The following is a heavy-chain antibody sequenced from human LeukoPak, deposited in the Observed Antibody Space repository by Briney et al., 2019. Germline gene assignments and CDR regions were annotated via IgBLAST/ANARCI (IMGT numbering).Heavy chain of an antibody. CDR2: TYYRSKWYN. CDR3: AATSSSWYLDAEYGMDV. CDR1: GDSVSSNSAA. D-gene: IGHD6-13*01. Sequence: SQTLSLTCAISGDSVSSNSAAWNWIGQSPSRGLEWLGRTYYRSKWYNDYAVSVKSRITINPDTSKNQFSLQLNSVTPEDTAVYYCAATSSSWYLDAEYGMDVWGQGTTVTVSS. J-gene: IGHJ6*02. V-gene: IGHV6-1*01.